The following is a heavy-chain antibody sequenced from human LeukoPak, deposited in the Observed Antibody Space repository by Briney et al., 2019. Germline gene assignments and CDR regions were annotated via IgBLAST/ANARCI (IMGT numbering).Heavy chain of an antibody. CDR3: ARVGYSSSWQPQYYYYMDV. CDR2: ISSSSSYI. J-gene: IGHJ6*03. V-gene: IGHV3-21*01. CDR1: GFTFSSYS. Sequence: GGSLRLSCAASGFTFSSYSMNRVRRAPGKGLEWVSSISSSSSYIYYADSVKGRFTISRDNAKNSLYLQMNSLRAEDTAVYYCARVGYSSSWQPQYYYYMDVWGKGTTVTVSS. D-gene: IGHD6-13*01.